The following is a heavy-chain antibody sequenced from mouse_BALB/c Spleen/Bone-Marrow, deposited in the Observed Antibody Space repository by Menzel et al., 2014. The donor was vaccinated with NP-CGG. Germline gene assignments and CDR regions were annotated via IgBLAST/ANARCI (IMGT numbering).Heavy chain of an antibody. CDR1: GFSLTGYG. J-gene: IGHJ4*01. CDR2: IWGDGST. CDR3: ARDSFLITRALDY. V-gene: IGHV2-6-7*01. Sequence: QVQLQQPGPGLVSPSQRLSITCTVSGFSLTGYGVSWVRQSPGKGLEWLGMIWGDGSTDYNSALKSRLSISKDNSKSQVFLKMNSLQTDDTARYYCARDSFLITRALDYWGQGTSVTVSS. D-gene: IGHD2-4*01.